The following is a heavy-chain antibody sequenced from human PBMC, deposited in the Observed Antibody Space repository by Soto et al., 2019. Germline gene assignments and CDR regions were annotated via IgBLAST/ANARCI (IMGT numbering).Heavy chain of an antibody. J-gene: IGHJ3*02. CDR1: GYSFTSYW. CDR3: ARGARSSGYYNDAFDI. CDR2: IYPGDSDT. D-gene: IGHD3-22*01. Sequence: EVQLVQSGAEVKKPGESLKISCKGSGYSFTSYWIGWVRQMPGKGLEWMGIIYPGDSDTRYSPSFQGQVTISADKSISTAYLQWSSLKASDTAMYYCARGARSSGYYNDAFDIWGQGTMVTVSS. V-gene: IGHV5-51*01.